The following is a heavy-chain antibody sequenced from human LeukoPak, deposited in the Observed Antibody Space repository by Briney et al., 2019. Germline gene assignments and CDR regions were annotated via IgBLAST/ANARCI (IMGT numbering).Heavy chain of an antibody. CDR2: IWYDGSNK. J-gene: IGHJ4*02. V-gene: IGHV3-33*01. Sequence: GGSLRLSCTASGFTFRNYGMNWVRQAPGKGLEWVAGIWYDGSNKDYVDSVKGRFTISRDNSKNTLYLEMNSLTVEDTAVYYCARGNNRDRLANWGQGTLVTVSS. CDR1: GFTFRNYG. CDR3: ARGNNRDRLAN. D-gene: IGHD3-16*01.